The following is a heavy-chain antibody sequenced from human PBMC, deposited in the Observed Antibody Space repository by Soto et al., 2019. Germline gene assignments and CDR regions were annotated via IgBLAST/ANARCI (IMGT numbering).Heavy chain of an antibody. Sequence: PGGSLRLSCAASGFTFSSYGMHWVRQAPGKGLEWVAVIWYDGSNKYYADSVKGRFTISRDNSKNTLYLQMNSLRAEDTAVYYCARGRYSYGYLRGDYATVHDYWGQGTLVTVSS. V-gene: IGHV3-33*01. CDR3: ARGRYSYGYLRGDYATVHDY. CDR1: GFTFSSYG. D-gene: IGHD5-18*01. CDR2: IWYDGSNK. J-gene: IGHJ4*02.